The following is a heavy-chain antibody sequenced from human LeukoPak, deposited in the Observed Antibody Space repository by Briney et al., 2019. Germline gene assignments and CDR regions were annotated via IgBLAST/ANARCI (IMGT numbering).Heavy chain of an antibody. CDR2: ISGSGGST. V-gene: IGHV3-23*01. J-gene: IGHJ4*02. Sequence: GGSLRLSCAASGFTFSSYAMSWVRQAPGKGLEWFSAISGSGGSTYYADSVKGRFTISRDNSKNTLYLQMTSLRAEDTAVYYCAKDPEQQLRTYFDYWGQGTLVTVSS. CDR3: AKDPEQQLRTYFDY. CDR1: GFTFSSYA. D-gene: IGHD6-13*01.